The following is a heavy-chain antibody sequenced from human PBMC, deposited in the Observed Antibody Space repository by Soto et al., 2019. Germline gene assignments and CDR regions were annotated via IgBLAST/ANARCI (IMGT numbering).Heavy chain of an antibody. J-gene: IGHJ5*02. CDR1: GGSISSSSYY. D-gene: IGHD6-13*01. Sequence: SETLSLTCTVSGGSISSSSYYWGWIRQPPGKGLEWIGSIYYSGSTYYNPSLKSRVTISVDTSKNQFSLKLSSVTAADTAVYYCARREWVAAAGTPKPWVWFDPWGQGTLVTVSS. CDR2: IYYSGST. V-gene: IGHV4-39*01. CDR3: ARREWVAAAGTPKPWVWFDP.